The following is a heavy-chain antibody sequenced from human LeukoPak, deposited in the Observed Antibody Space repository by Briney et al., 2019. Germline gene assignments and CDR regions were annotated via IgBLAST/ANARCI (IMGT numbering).Heavy chain of an antibody. J-gene: IGHJ4*02. CDR1: GGSFSGYY. Sequence: SETLSLTCAVYGGSFSGYYWSWIRQPPGKGLELIGEINHRGSTNYNPSLKSRVTISVDTSKNQFSLKLSSVTAADTAVYYCAGIPTGYFYSTTSCSGYWGQGTLVTVFS. V-gene: IGHV4-34*01. CDR2: INHRGST. CDR3: AGIPTGYFYSTTSCSGY. D-gene: IGHD2-2*01.